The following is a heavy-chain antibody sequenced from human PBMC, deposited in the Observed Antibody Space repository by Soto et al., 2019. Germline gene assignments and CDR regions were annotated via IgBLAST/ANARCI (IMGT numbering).Heavy chain of an antibody. CDR3: AREGDQGSGYSGYDHWGTYYYYYMDV. J-gene: IGHJ6*03. CDR2: MNPNSGNT. D-gene: IGHD5-12*01. Sequence: ASVKVSCKASGYTFTSYDINWVRQATGQGLEWMGWMNPNSGNTGYAQKFQGRVTMTRNTSISTAYMELSSLRSEDTAVYYCAREGDQGSGYSGYDHWGTYYYYYMDVWGKGTTVTVSS. V-gene: IGHV1-8*01. CDR1: GYTFTSYD.